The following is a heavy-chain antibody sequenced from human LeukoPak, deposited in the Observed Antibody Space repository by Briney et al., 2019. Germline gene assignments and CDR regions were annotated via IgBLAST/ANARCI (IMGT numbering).Heavy chain of an antibody. CDR2: DGTSK. CDR1: GFKFSSSG. J-gene: IGHJ4*02. CDR3: AKETRGSYSDY. Sequence: GGSLRLFCAASGFKFSSSGMHRVGQAPGKGLEWVAFDGTSKYYADSVKGRFTISRDNSKNTVYLQMNSLRAEDTAVYYCAKETRGSYSDYWGQGTLVTVSS. D-gene: IGHD1-26*01. V-gene: IGHV3-30*02.